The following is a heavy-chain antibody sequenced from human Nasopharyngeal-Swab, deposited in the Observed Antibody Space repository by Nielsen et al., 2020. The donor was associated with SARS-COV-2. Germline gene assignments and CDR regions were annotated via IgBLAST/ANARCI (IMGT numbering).Heavy chain of an antibody. Sequence: GESLKISCAASGFTFSSYWMHWVRQAPGKGLVWVSRINSDGSSTSYADSVKGRFTISRDNAKNTLYLQMNSLRAEDTAVYYCARVPTDSWFGDHFDYWGQGTLVTVSP. CDR2: INSDGSST. D-gene: IGHD3-10*01. CDR3: ARVPTDSWFGDHFDY. CDR1: GFTFSSYW. V-gene: IGHV3-74*01. J-gene: IGHJ4*02.